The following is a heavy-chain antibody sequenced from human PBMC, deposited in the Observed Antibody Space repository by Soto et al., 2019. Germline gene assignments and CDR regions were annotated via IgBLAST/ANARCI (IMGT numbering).Heavy chain of an antibody. J-gene: IGHJ4*02. Sequence: QVHLVQSGAEVKKSGASVKVSCKGSGYDFTTYGITWVRQAPGQGLEWMAWISAHNGNTDYAQKLQGRVTVTRDTSTSTAYMELWSLRSDDTAVYYCARGRYGDYWGQGALVTVSS. CDR2: ISAHNGNT. CDR1: GYDFTTYG. D-gene: IGHD1-1*01. V-gene: IGHV1-18*01. CDR3: ARGRYGDY.